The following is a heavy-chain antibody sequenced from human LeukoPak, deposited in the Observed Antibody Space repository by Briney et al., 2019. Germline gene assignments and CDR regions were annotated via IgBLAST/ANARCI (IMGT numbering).Heavy chain of an antibody. CDR1: GCTFTRYD. V-gene: IGHV1-8*01. CDR2: MNPNNGDT. D-gene: IGHD3-16*02. J-gene: IGHJ4*02. CDR3: ARELRMVAFGGVVAF. Sequence: GASVKVSCKGIGCTFTRYDINWVRQAPGQGLEWMGWMNPNNGDTGYAQKFEGRVTMTSNSSTSTAFLELSSLKFGDTAVYYCARELRMVAFGGVVAFWGQGSQVTVSS.